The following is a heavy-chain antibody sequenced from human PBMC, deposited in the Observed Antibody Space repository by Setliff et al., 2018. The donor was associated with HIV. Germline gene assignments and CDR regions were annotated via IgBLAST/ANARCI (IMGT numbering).Heavy chain of an antibody. Sequence: ASVKVSCKASGDTLSIHPISWVRQAPGRGLDWMGGIIPAFGTANYAQKFQGRVTITTDESTTTVFMELTGLRSEDTAVYYCGIVATIIVPSSYHYYGMDVWGQGTLVTVSS. CDR1: GDTLSIHP. CDR2: IIPAFGTA. D-gene: IGHD5-12*01. V-gene: IGHV1-69*05. CDR3: GIVATIIVPSSYHYYGMDV. J-gene: IGHJ6*02.